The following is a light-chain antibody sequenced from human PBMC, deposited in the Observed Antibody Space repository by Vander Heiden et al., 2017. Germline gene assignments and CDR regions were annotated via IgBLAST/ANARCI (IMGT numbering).Light chain of an antibody. CDR3: MQSNHVPLT. J-gene: IGKJ4*01. V-gene: IGKV2D-29*01. CDR2: EVS. Sequence: IVMTQTPLSLSVTPSKPASISCKSGHSLLRSDGKTYLNWYLQRPGKAPQLLIYEVSNRLSGVPARFSGSGSGTDFTLTISRVQAEDFGVYYCMQSNHVPLTFGGGTKVEI. CDR1: HSLLRSDGKTY.